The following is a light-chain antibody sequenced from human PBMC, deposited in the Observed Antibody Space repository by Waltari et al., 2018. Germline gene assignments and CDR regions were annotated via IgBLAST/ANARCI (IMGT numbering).Light chain of an antibody. Sequence: DIQMTQSPSTLSASVGDRVTVTCRASQSISTWLAWYQQKPGKAPKLLIYTASHLETGVPSRFSGRGSGTEFTLTISSLQPEDIATYYCQQYNSNWTFGPGTKVEIK. CDR1: QSISTW. CDR3: QQYNSNWT. J-gene: IGKJ1*01. V-gene: IGKV1-5*03. CDR2: TAS.